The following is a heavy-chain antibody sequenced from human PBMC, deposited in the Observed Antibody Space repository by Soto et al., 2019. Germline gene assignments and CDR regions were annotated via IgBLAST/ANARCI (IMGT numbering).Heavy chain of an antibody. CDR3: AREMATIPYYYGMDV. D-gene: IGHD5-12*01. CDR1: GFTFSSYG. CDR2: IWYDGSNK. Sequence: PGGSLRLSCAASGFTFSSYGMHWVRQAPGKGLEWVAVIWYDGSNKYYADSVKGRFTISRDNSKNTLYLQMNSLRAEDTAVYYCAREMATIPYYYGMDVWGQGTTVTVSS. J-gene: IGHJ6*02. V-gene: IGHV3-33*01.